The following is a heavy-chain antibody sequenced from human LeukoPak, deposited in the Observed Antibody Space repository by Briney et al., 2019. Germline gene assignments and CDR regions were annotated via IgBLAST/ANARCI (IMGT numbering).Heavy chain of an antibody. CDR2: VYYSGST. V-gene: IGHV4-39*01. CDR1: DGDIYTSPYY. D-gene: IGHD4-17*01. CDR3: ARFFKGGDNGDYSDY. Sequence: SETLSLTCTFSDGDIYTSPYYWGWIRQPPGKGLEWIGSVYYSGSTYYNPSLKSRVTISIDTSKKQFSLKVNSVTAADTAVYYCARFFKGGDNGDYSDYWGRGTLVTVSS. J-gene: IGHJ4*02.